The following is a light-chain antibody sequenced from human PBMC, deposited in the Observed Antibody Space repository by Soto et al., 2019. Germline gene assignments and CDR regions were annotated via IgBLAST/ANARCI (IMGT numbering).Light chain of an antibody. V-gene: IGKV1-5*03. CDR2: KAS. Sequence: IQMTQSPSTLSASVGDRVTITCRASQSLNSALAWHQQKPGKAPKLLIYKASSLESGVQSRFSGSGSGTEFTLTISSLQPDDFATYYCQQYKSYPITFGQGTRLEIK. CDR1: QSLNSA. CDR3: QQYKSYPIT. J-gene: IGKJ5*01.